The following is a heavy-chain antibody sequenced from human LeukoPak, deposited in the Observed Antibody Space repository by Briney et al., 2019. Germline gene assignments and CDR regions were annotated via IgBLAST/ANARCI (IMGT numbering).Heavy chain of an antibody. D-gene: IGHD6-19*01. Sequence: PGGSLRLSCAASGFTFNDYHMNWIRQAPGKGLEWISYISPGGCDIYFADSVKGRFTLSRDNAKNSLYLQVSSLTAEDTAVYYCASGRDIEVAGPGGYFDHWGQGTLVTVSS. CDR1: GFTFNDYH. V-gene: IGHV3-11*01. J-gene: IGHJ4*02. CDR3: ASGRDIEVAGPGGYFDH. CDR2: ISPGGCDI.